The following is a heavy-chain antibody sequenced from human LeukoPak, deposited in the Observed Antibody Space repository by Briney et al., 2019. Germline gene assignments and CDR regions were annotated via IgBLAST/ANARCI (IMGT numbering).Heavy chain of an antibody. J-gene: IGHJ6*03. V-gene: IGHV3-48*03. D-gene: IGHD3-10*01. Sequence: GGSLRLSCAASGFTFSSYEMNWVRQAPGKGLEWVSYISSSGSTIYYADSVKGRFTISRDNAKNSLYLQMNSLRAEDTAVYYCARERVRGVYMDVWGKGTTVTISS. CDR1: GFTFSSYE. CDR3: ARERVRGVYMDV. CDR2: ISSSGSTI.